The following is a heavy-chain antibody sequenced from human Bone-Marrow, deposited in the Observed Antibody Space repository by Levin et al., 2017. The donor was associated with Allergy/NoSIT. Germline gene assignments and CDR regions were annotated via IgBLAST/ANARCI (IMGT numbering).Heavy chain of an antibody. CDR2: INHSGST. CDR3: ARTPGKRRAVALNWYFDL. V-gene: IGHV4-34*01. J-gene: IGHJ2*01. Sequence: SETLSLTCAVYGGSFSGYYWSWIRQPPGKGLEWIGEINHSGSTNYNPSLKSRVTISVDTSKNQFSLKLSSVTAADTAVYYCARTPGKRRAVALNWYFDLWGRGTLVTVSS. CDR1: GGSFSGYY. D-gene: IGHD2-15*01.